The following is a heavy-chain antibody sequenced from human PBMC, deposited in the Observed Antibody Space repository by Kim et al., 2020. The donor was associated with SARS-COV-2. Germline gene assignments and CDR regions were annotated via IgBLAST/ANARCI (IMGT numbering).Heavy chain of an antibody. V-gene: IGHV3-73*01. CDR2: ANSYAT. J-gene: IGHJ4*02. CDR3: GASKTN. Sequence: ANSYATAYAASVKGRFTISRDDSKNTAYLQMNSLKTEDTAVYYCGASKTNWGQGTLVTVSS.